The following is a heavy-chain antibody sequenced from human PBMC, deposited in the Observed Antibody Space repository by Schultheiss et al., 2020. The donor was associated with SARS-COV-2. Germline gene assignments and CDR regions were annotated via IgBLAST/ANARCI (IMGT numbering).Heavy chain of an antibody. D-gene: IGHD3-10*01. V-gene: IGHV3-48*01. Sequence: GGSLRLSCAASGFTFSSYSMNWVRQAPGKGLEWVSYISSSSSTIYYADSVKGRFTISRDNAKNSLYLQMNSLRAEDTAVYYCAREGNSGDQDYWGQGTLVTVSS. CDR1: GFTFSSYS. CDR3: AREGNSGDQDY. J-gene: IGHJ4*02. CDR2: ISSSSSTI.